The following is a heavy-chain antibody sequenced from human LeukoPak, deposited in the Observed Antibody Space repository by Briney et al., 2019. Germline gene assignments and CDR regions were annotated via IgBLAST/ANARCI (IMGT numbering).Heavy chain of an antibody. CDR1: GFTFSSYA. J-gene: IGHJ4*02. CDR2: ISGSGGST. Sequence: GGSLRLSCAASGFTFSSYAMSWVRQAPGKGLEWISAISGSGGSTYYADSVKGRFTISRDNSKNTLYLQMNSLRAEDTAVYYCANPAYDSSGPFDYWGQGTLVTVSS. D-gene: IGHD3-22*01. V-gene: IGHV3-23*01. CDR3: ANPAYDSSGPFDY.